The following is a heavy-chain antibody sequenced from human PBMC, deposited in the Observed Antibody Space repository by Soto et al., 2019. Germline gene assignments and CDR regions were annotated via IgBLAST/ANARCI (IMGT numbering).Heavy chain of an antibody. CDR2: ITWNGGNT. D-gene: IGHD3-3*01. CDR1: GFRFDDYN. Sequence: GGSLRLCCAASGFRFDDYNIHWFRQAPGKGLEWVSLITWNGGNTYYADSVKGRFTISRDGTTESVSLQMTSLKREDTGLYYCAREALSFGSALDVWGQGTMVTVSS. V-gene: IGHV3-43*01. CDR3: AREALSFGSALDV. J-gene: IGHJ6*02.